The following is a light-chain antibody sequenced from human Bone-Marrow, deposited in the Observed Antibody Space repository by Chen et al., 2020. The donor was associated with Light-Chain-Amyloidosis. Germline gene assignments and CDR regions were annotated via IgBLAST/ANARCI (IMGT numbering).Light chain of an antibody. CDR1: DLPTKY. V-gene: IGLV3-25*03. CDR2: RDT. CDR3: QSADSSGTYEVI. J-gene: IGLJ2*01. Sequence: SSELTQPPSVSVSPGQTASITCPGEDLPTKYAYWYQQKQGQAPVLVIHRDTERPSGISERFSGSSSGTTATLTISGVQAEDEADYHCQSADSSGTYEVIFGGGTKLTVL.